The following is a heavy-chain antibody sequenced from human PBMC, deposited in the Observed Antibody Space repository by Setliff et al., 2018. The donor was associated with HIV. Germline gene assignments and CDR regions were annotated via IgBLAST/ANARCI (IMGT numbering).Heavy chain of an antibody. V-gene: IGHV1-69*13. CDR3: ARDRHHYDSSGFDAFDL. D-gene: IGHD3-22*01. J-gene: IGHJ3*01. Sequence: SVKVSCKASGGTFSNYAFSWVRQAPGQGLEWMGGIIPLFGTANYAQNSQGRVTITADASTSTAYMELSSLRSEDTAMYYCARDRHHYDSSGFDAFDLWGQGTMVTVSS. CDR1: GGTFSNYA. CDR2: IIPLFGTA.